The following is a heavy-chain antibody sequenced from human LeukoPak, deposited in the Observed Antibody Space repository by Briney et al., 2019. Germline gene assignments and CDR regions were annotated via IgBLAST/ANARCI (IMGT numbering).Heavy chain of an antibody. J-gene: IGHJ4*02. D-gene: IGHD3-10*01. CDR2: ISGSGGTT. CDR3: ASRPGSGKGY. V-gene: IGHV3-23*01. CDR1: GFTFNNYA. Sequence: QPGGSLRLSCAASGFTFNNYAMSWVRQAPGKGLEWVSAISGSGGTTYYADSVKGRFTFSRDNAKNSLYLQMNSLRAEDTAVYYCASRPGSGKGYWGQGTLVTVSS.